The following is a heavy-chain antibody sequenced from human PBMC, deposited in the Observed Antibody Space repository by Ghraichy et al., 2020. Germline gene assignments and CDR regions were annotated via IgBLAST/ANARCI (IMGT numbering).Heavy chain of an antibody. V-gene: IGHV4-34*01. D-gene: IGHD6-13*01. CDR3: ARALHRYSSSWYRDFGY. Sequence: SETLSLTCAVYGGSFSGYYCNWIRQPPGKGLEWIGEINHSGSTNYNPSLKSRITISVDTSKNQFPLRVSSVTAADTAVYYCARALHRYSSSWYRDFGYWGQGTLVTVSS. J-gene: IGHJ4*02. CDR2: INHSGST. CDR1: GGSFSGYY.